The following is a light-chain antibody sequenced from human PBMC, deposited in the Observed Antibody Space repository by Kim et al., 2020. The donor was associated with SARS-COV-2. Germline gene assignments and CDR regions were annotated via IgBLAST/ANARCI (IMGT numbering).Light chain of an antibody. CDR1: SSDVGGYNY. J-gene: IGLJ3*02. V-gene: IGLV2-14*03. CDR2: DVS. CDR3: SSYTSSSTRV. Sequence: GQSITIPCTGTSSDVGGYNYASWYQQHPGKAPKLMIYDVSKRPSGVSNRFSGSKSGNTASLTISGLQAEDEADYYCSSYTSSSTRVFGGGTQLTVL.